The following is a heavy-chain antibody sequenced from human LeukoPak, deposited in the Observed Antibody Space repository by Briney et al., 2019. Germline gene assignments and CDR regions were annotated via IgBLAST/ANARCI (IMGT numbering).Heavy chain of an antibody. V-gene: IGHV4-59*01. J-gene: IGHJ4*02. Sequence: SETLSLTCTVSGGSISSYYWSWIRQPPGKGLEWIGYIYSNGNTNYNPSLRSRVTISLDTSKSQFSLKLTSVTAADTAVYYCARDGAYGSGSYYPFDYWGQGTLVTVSS. CDR2: IYSNGNT. CDR3: ARDGAYGSGSYYPFDY. D-gene: IGHD3-10*01. CDR1: GGSISSYY.